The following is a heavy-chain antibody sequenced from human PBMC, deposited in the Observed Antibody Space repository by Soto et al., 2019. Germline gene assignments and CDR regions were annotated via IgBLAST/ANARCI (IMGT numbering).Heavy chain of an antibody. CDR3: ARIPTGSYGPYNWFDP. V-gene: IGHV2-26*01. D-gene: IGHD5-18*01. CDR2: IFSNDEK. CDR1: GFSLINARMV. Sequence: SGPTLVNPTETLTVTCTVSGFSLINARMVVSWIRQPPGKALEWLAHIFSNDEKSYSTSLKSRLTISKDTSKSQVVLTMTNMDPVDTATYYCARIPTGSYGPYNWFDPWGQGTLVTVSS. J-gene: IGHJ5*02.